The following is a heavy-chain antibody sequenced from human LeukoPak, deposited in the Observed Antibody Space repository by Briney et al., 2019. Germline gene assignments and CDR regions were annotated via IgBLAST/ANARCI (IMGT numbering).Heavy chain of an antibody. CDR2: ISGSGGST. CDR1: GFTFSSYA. CDR3: AKDVEVVTMIVVVGHY. D-gene: IGHD3-22*01. J-gene: IGHJ4*02. V-gene: IGHV3-23*01. Sequence: GGSPRLSCAASGFTFSSYAMSWVRQAPGKGLEWVSAISGSGGSTYYADSVKGRFTISRDNSKNTLYLQMNSLRAEDTAVYYCAKDVEVVTMIVVVGHYWGQGTLVTVSS.